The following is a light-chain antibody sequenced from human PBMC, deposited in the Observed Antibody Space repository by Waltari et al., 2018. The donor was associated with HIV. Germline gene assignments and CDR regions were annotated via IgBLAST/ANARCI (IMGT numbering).Light chain of an antibody. Sequence: QSALTQPASVSGSPGQSLTISCTDSSSDMSTYNRVPWYQQHPGKAPKLIIYEVGNRPSGVSNRFSGSKSGNTASLTISGLQAEDEADYYCISYTTTDFYVFGPGTWVTVL. V-gene: IGLV2-14*01. J-gene: IGLJ1*01. CDR3: ISYTTTDFYV. CDR1: SSDMSTYNR. CDR2: EVG.